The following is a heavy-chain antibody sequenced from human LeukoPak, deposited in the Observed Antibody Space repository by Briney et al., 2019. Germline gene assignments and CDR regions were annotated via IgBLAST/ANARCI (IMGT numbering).Heavy chain of an antibody. J-gene: IGHJ4*02. V-gene: IGHV3-74*01. CDR3: ARTDYFTN. Sequence: GGSLRLSCAASGFTFSNYWMHWVRQAPGKGLVWVSRIKNDGSITNYADSVKGRFTISRDNAKNTLHLQMNSLRAEDTAVYYCARTDYFTNWGQGTLVTVSS. CDR1: GFTFSNYW. D-gene: IGHD2/OR15-2a*01. CDR2: IKNDGSIT.